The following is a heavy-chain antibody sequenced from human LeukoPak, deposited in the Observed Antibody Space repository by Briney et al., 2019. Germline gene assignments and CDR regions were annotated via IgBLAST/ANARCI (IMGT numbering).Heavy chain of an antibody. J-gene: IGHJ5*02. CDR1: GYAFTSYD. D-gene: IGHD2-2*01. CDR3: ARIPHRVPHNWFDP. V-gene: IGHV1-8*01. Sequence: ASVKVSCKASGYAFTSYDINWVRQAAGQGLEWMGWMNPHSANAGYAQKFQGRVTMTRNTSISTAYMELSSLRSDDTAVYYCARIPHRVPHNWFDPWGPGTLVTVSS. CDR2: MNPHSANA.